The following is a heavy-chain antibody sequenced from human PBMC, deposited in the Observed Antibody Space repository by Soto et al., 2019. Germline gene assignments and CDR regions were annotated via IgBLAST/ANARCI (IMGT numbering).Heavy chain of an antibody. CDR3: ARDSLTMVRGVIRMIYYYYGMDV. CDR1: GFTFSNHW. D-gene: IGHD3-10*01. Sequence: PGGSLRLSCAASGFTFSNHWMHWVRQAPGKGLVWVSRVNTEGSRPTYADSVKGRFTISRDNAKNSLYLQMNSLRAEDTAVYYCARDSLTMVRGVIRMIYYYYGMDVWGQGTTVTVSS. V-gene: IGHV3-74*01. J-gene: IGHJ6*02. CDR2: VNTEGSRP.